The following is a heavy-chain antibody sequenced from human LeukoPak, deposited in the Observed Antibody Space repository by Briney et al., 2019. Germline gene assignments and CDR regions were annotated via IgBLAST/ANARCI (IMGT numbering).Heavy chain of an antibody. CDR3: ARDKRAYGFDY. CDR2: ISVYNGNT. D-gene: IGHD2-21*01. J-gene: IGHJ4*02. V-gene: IGHV1-18*01. Sequence: GASVKVSCKASGYTFTSFAISWVRQAPGQGLEWMGWISVYNGNTNYAQKLQGRVTMTTDTSTSTAYVELRSLRSDDTAVYYCARDKRAYGFDYWGQGTLVTVSS. CDR1: GYTFTSFA.